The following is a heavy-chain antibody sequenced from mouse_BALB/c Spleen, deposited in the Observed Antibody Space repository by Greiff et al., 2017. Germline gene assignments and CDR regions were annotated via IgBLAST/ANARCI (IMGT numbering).Heavy chain of an antibody. D-gene: IGHD2-1*01. Sequence: EVQLQQSGPELVKPGASVKISCKASGYSFTGYYMHWVKQSHVKSLEWIGRINPYNGATSYNQNFKDKASLTVDKSSSTAYMELHSLTSEDSAVYYCAREDGNLYFDYWGQGTTLTVSS. CDR2: INPYNGAT. V-gene: IGHV1-26*01. CDR3: AREDGNLYFDY. CDR1: GYSFTGYY. J-gene: IGHJ2*01.